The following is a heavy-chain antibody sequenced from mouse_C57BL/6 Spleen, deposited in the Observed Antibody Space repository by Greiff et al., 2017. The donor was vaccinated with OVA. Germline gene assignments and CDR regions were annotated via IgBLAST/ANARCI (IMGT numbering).Heavy chain of an antibody. CDR1: GYTFTSYW. V-gene: IGHV1-69*01. CDR2: IDPSDSYT. J-gene: IGHJ2*01. D-gene: IGHD1-1*01. Sequence: QVQLQQPGAELVMPGASVKLSCKASGYTFTSYWMHWVKQRPGQGLEWIGEIDPSDSYTNYNQKFKGKSTLTVDTSSSTAYMQLSSLTSEDSAVYYCARGATVGDYFDYWGQGTTLTVSS. CDR3: ARGATVGDYFDY.